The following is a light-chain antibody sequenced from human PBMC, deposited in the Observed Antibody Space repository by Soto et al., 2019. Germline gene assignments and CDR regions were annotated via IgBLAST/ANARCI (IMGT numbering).Light chain of an antibody. CDR3: QHRGNWPA. Sequence: EVVLTQSPAILSLSPGERATLSCRASQSIGSTLAWYQQRSGQAPRLLIYDASSRATGIPGRISGSGSGTDFTLNISRLEVEDFAVYYCQHRGNWPAFGGGTKVEIK. CDR1: QSIGST. V-gene: IGKV3-11*01. CDR2: DAS. J-gene: IGKJ4*01.